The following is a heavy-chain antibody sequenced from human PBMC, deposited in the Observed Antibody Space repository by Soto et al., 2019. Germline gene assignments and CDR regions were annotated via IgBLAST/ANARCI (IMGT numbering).Heavy chain of an antibody. Sequence: PGGSLRLSCAASGFPFSSYGMHWVRQAPGKGLEWVALISHDGNNEFYADSVKGRFTVTRDNSRNTLYLQMNSLRAEDTAVYYSAKVAQGDPLTSDYGMDVWGQGTTVTVSS. J-gene: IGHJ6*02. D-gene: IGHD2-21*02. CDR2: ISHDGNNE. V-gene: IGHV3-30*18. CDR3: AKVAQGDPLTSDYGMDV. CDR1: GFPFSSYG.